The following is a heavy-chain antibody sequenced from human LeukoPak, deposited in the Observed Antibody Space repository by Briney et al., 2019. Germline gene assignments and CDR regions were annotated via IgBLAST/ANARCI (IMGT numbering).Heavy chain of an antibody. D-gene: IGHD6-19*01. V-gene: IGHV3-23*01. CDR1: GFTFRASA. CDR2: ISGSAAST. J-gene: IGHJ4*02. Sequence: GGSLRLSCAASGFTFRASAMSWVRQAPGKGLEWVSAISGSAASTYYADSVKGRFTISRDNSRNTLYLQMNSLRAEDTAVYYCAKDPFSGLDYWGQGTLVTVFS. CDR3: AKDPFSGLDY.